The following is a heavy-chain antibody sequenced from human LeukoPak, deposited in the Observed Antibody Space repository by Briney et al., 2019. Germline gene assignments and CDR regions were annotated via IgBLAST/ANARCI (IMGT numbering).Heavy chain of an antibody. Sequence: GGSLRLSCGASGFTYSSYWMHWVRQVPGRGVVWLSRINSDGSRTTYADSVKGRFTISRDNAKNTLYLQMNSLRAEDTAVYYCARERVDDYYCYGMDVWGKGATVTVSS. CDR2: INSDGSRT. J-gene: IGHJ6*04. V-gene: IGHV3-74*01. CDR1: GFTYSSYW. CDR3: ARERVDDYYCYGMDV.